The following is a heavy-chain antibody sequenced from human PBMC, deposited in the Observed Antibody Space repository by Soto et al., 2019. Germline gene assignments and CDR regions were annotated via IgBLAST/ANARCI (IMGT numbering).Heavy chain of an antibody. Sequence: GESLKISCKGSGYSFTSYWIGWVRQMPGKGLEWTGIIHPSDFDTRYSPSFQGQVTISADKSISTAYLQWSSLRASDTAMYYCAIHSTGYEDSWGQGTLVTAPQ. V-gene: IGHV5-51*01. CDR2: IHPSDFDT. CDR1: GYSFTSYW. CDR3: AIHSTGYEDS. D-gene: IGHD5-12*01. J-gene: IGHJ5*02.